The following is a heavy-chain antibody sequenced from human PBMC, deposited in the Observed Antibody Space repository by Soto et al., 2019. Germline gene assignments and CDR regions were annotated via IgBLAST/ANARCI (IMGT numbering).Heavy chain of an antibody. CDR1: GYTFTSYG. J-gene: IGHJ6*02. V-gene: IGHV1-18*01. CDR2: ISAYNGNT. D-gene: IGHD2-2*03. CDR3: ARDGYCSSTSCSDGMDV. Sequence: ASVKVSCKXSGYTFTSYGISWVRQAPGQGLEWMGWISAYNGNTNYAQKLQGRVTMTTDTSTSTAYMELRSLRSDDTAVYYCARDGYCSSTSCSDGMDVWGQGTTVTVSS.